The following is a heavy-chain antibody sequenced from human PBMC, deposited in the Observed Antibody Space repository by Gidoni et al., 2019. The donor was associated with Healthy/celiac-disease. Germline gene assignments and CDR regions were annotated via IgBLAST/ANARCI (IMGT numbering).Heavy chain of an antibody. D-gene: IGHD2-2*02. CDR3: ARDRSCSSTSCYNGGNWFDP. Sequence: QVQLVHSGAEVKKPGSSVKVSCKAAGGTFSSYAISWVRQARGQGLEWMGGIIPIFGTANYAQKFQGRVTITADESTSTAYMELSSLRSEDTAVYYCARDRSCSSTSCYNGGNWFDPWGQGTLVTVSS. J-gene: IGHJ5*02. CDR2: IIPIFGTA. CDR1: GGTFSSYA. V-gene: IGHV1-69*01.